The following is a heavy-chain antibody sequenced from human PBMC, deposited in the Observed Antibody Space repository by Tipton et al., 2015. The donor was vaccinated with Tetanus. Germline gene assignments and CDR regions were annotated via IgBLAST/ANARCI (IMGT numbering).Heavy chain of an antibody. Sequence: LRLSCTVSGGSINSGTYSWGWIRQPPGKGLEWIGSVYNSGGTYYNPSLKSRVTISVDTSKNQITLTLKSVTAADTALYYCAGDGEKIMTSDRRQRRATNYYYHYGLDVWGQGTTVTVSS. CDR1: GGSINSGTYS. CDR3: AGDGEKIMTSDRRQRRATNYYYHYGLDV. J-gene: IGHJ6*02. D-gene: IGHD3-10*01. V-gene: IGHV4-39*06. CDR2: VYNSGGT.